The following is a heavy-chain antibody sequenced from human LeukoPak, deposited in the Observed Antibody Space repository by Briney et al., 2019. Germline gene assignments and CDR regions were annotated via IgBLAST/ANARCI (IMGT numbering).Heavy chain of an antibody. D-gene: IGHD5-12*01. J-gene: IGHJ4*02. V-gene: IGHV3-23*01. CDR3: AKKGVATIWF. Sequence: PGGSLRLSCAASGFTFSSYSMSWVRQAPGKGLEWVSAISGNSGSTYYADSVRGRFTISRDSSKNTLYLQMNSLRAEDTAVYYCAKKGVATIWFWGQGTLVTVSS. CDR2: ISGNSGST. CDR1: GFTFSSYS.